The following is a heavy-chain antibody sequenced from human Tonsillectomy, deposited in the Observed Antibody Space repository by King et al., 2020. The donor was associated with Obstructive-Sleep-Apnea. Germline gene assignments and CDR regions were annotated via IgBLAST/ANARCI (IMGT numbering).Heavy chain of an antibody. J-gene: IGHJ5*02. D-gene: IGHD3-10*01. Sequence: VQLVESGGGLVQPGGSLRLSCAASGFTFSSYAMSWVRQAPGKGLEWVSAISGSGGSTYYADSVKGRVTISRDNSKNTLYLQMNSLRAEDTAVYYCAKDPAYYYGSGSPNWFDPWGQGTLVTVSS. V-gene: IGHV3-23*04. CDR2: ISGSGGST. CDR1: GFTFSSYA. CDR3: AKDPAYYYGSGSPNWFDP.